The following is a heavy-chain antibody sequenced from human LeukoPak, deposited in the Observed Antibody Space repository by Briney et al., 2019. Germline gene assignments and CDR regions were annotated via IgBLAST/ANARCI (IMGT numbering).Heavy chain of an antibody. Sequence: ASVKVSCKASGYTFTSYYMHWVRQAPGQGLEWMGIINPSGGSTSYAQKFQGRVTMTRDMSTSTVYMELSSLRSEDTAVYYCARDRGRHLKSIAVNWFDPWGQGTLVTVSS. J-gene: IGHJ5*02. CDR2: INPSGGST. D-gene: IGHD6-19*01. CDR1: GYTFTSYY. CDR3: ARDRGRHLKSIAVNWFDP. V-gene: IGHV1-46*01.